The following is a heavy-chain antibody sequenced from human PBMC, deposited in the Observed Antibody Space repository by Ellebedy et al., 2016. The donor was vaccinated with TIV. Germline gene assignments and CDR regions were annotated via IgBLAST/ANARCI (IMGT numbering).Heavy chain of an antibody. CDR1: GFTFSTHV. Sequence: PGGPLRLSCAASGFTFSTHVIHWVRQAPGKGLEWVSAICASGHRTFYADSVKGRFTISRDNSKNTLLLQMYSLRDEDTAVYYCARDPGSGWYFDYWGQGTLVTVSS. D-gene: IGHD6-19*01. J-gene: IGHJ4*02. V-gene: IGHV3-23*01. CDR3: ARDPGSGWYFDY. CDR2: ICASGHRT.